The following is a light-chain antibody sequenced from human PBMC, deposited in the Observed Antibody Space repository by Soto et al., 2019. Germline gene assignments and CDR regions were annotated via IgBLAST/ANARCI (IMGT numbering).Light chain of an antibody. CDR3: LQDYNYPGT. J-gene: IGKJ3*01. Sequence: AIQMTKSPSSLSASVGDRVTITCRASQGIRNDLGWYQQKPGKAPKLLIYAASSLQSGVPSRFSGSGSGTDFTLTISSLQPEDFATYYYLQDYNYPGTFGPGTKVDIK. CDR1: QGIRND. V-gene: IGKV1-6*01. CDR2: AAS.